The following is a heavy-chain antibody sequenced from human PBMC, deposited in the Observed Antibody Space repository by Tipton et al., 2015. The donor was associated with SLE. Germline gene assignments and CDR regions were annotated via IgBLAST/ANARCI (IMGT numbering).Heavy chain of an antibody. CDR2: IHQSGNT. D-gene: IGHD3-22*01. V-gene: IGHV4-39*01. CDR1: GGSISSGSYY. J-gene: IGHJ4*02. CDR3: ARHDYDDNGYYLHYFDY. Sequence: TLSLTCTVSGGSISSGSYYWSWIRQPPGKGLEWLGSIHQSGNTYFNPSLKSRVTMSMDTSKNQVFLRLSSVTAADTATYYCARHDYDDNGYYLHYFDYWGQGTLVTVSS.